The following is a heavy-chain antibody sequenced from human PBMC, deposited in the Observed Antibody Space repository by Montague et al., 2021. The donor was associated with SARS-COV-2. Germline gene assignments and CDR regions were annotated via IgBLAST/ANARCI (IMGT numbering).Heavy chain of an antibody. CDR3: VRDTGSAQAGFDA. D-gene: IGHD4-17*01. CDR1: GDSVWSNTAA. V-gene: IGHV6-1*01. CDR2: TNYRSKWTS. J-gene: IGHJ4*02. Sequence: CAISGDSVWSNTAAWNWIRQSPSGGLEWLGRTNYRSKWTSDCATSVEGRISIDPDTSKNQFFLHLRSVTPEDTGAYYCVRDTGSAQAGFDAWGQGTLVTVSS.